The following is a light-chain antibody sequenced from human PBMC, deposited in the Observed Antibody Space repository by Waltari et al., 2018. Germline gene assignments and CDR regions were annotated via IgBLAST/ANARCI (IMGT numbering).Light chain of an antibody. CDR2: WAS. Sequence: DIVMTQSPDSLAVSLGERATINCKSTQSVLYSSNNKNYLAGYQQKPGTPPELHIYWASTRASLVPGRFSGHGSGTAVTRTISILQAEYVAVYDCQQYYRTPSTFGQGTRLEIK. J-gene: IGKJ5*01. V-gene: IGKV4-1*01. CDR1: QSVLYSSNNKNY. CDR3: QQYYRTPST.